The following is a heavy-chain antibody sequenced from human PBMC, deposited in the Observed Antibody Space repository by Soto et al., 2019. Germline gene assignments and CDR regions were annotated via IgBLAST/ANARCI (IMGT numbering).Heavy chain of an antibody. CDR2: ISDGGDLT. V-gene: IGHV3-23*01. D-gene: IGHD3-10*01. CDR3: ARRVIGSSRAFDI. Sequence: GGSLRLSCAASGFSFSSHPMSWVRQAPEKGLEWVAGISDGGDLTYNADSVRGRFTISRDNSRNTLYLQMNSLRAEDTAVYYCARRVIGSSRAFDIWGQGTMVTVS. J-gene: IGHJ3*02. CDR1: GFSFSSHP.